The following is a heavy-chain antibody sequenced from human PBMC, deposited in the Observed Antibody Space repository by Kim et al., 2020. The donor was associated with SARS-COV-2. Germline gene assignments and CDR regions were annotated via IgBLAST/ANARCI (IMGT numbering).Heavy chain of an antibody. J-gene: IGHJ6*01. CDR2: ISYDGSNK. D-gene: IGHD3-9*01. Sequence: GGSLRLSCAASGFTFSSYGVHWVRQAPGKGLEWVAVISYDGSNKYYADSVKGRFTISRDNSKNTLYLQMNSLRAEDTAVYYCAKDMRYYDILTGYLARM. CDR1: GFTFSSYG. CDR3: AKDMRYYDILTGYLARM. V-gene: IGHV3-30*18.